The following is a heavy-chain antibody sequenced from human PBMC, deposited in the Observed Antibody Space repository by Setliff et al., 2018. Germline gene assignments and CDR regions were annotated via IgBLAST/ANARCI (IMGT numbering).Heavy chain of an antibody. J-gene: IGHJ4*02. V-gene: IGHV3-7*04. CDR2: IKQDGSEK. Sequence: PGGSLRLSCAASGFTFSTYTMNWVRQAPGKGLEWVANIKQDGSEKYYVDSVKGRFTISRDNPNNSLYLQMNNLRAEDAAVYYCARGGYSYGYWGQGTLVTVSS. CDR3: ARGGYSYGY. CDR1: GFTFSTYT. D-gene: IGHD5-18*01.